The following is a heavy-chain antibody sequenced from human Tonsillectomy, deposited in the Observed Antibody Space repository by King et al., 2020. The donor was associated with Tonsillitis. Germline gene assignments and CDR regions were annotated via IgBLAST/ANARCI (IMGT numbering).Heavy chain of an antibody. CDR1: GFTFSNSW. D-gene: IGHD1-26*01. Sequence: EVQLVESGGGLVQPGGSLRLSCTASGFTFSNSWMSWVRQAPGKGLDYVANINPDGSEENYVDSVKGRFTISRDNAKNSLYLQMHGLRAEDTAVYYCAKDGRLLFYWGQGTLVTVSS. CDR3: AKDGRLLFY. V-gene: IGHV3-7*01. CDR2: INPDGSEE. J-gene: IGHJ4*02.